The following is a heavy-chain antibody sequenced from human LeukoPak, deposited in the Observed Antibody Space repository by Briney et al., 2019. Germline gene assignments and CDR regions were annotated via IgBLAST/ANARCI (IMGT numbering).Heavy chain of an antibody. Sequence: GSLILSRAASGFIFSHYGMHWVRQAPGKGLEWVAVIQNDASTENFADSVKGRFTISRDNSKNTVFLQMNSLRVEDTAVYYCARELSQIVWGGLDYGGQGTLVSVSS. CDR1: GFIFSHYG. CDR2: IQNDASTE. D-gene: IGHD2-21*01. V-gene: IGHV3-33*05. CDR3: ARELSQIVWGGLDY. J-gene: IGHJ4*02.